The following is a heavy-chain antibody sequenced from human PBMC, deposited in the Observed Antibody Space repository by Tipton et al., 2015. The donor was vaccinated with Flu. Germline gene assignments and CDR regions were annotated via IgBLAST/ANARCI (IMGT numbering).Heavy chain of an antibody. CDR1: GYTFTSYG. V-gene: IGHV1-18*01. Sequence: QVQLVQSGAEVKKPGASVKVSCKASGYTFTSYGISWVRQAPGQGLEWMGWISAYNGNTNYAQKLQGRVTMTTDTSTSTAYMELRSLRSDDTAVYYCAGYGRYFDWSHYYYYGMDVWGQGTTVTVSS. CDR3: AGYGRYFDWSHYYYYGMDV. J-gene: IGHJ6*02. CDR2: ISAYNGNT. D-gene: IGHD3-9*01.